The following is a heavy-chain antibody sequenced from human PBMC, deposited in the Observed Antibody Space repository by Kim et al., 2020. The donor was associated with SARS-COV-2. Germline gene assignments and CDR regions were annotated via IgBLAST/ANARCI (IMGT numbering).Heavy chain of an antibody. D-gene: IGHD3-3*01. V-gene: IGHV4-34*01. CDR2: INHSGST. Sequence: SETLSLTCAVYGGSFSGYYWSWIRQPPGKGLEWIGEINHSGSTNYNPSLKSRVTISVDTSKNQFSLKLSSVTAADTAAYYCARAYDFWSGYHLTAWPTRRFDPWGQGTLVTVSS. CDR3: ARAYDFWSGYHLTAWPTRRFDP. CDR1: GGSFSGYY. J-gene: IGHJ5*02.